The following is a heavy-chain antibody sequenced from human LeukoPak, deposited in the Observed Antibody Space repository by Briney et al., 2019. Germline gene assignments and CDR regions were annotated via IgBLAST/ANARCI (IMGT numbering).Heavy chain of an antibody. V-gene: IGHV1-3*02. CDR2: SNAGNGNT. J-gene: IGHJ4*02. Sequence: ASVKVSCKASGYTFTSYAMHWVRQAPGQRLEWMGWSNAGNGNTKYSQEFQGRVTITRDTSASTAYMELSRLRSDDTAVYYCARAGELRYFDWLSQSYGDRSYYFDYWGQGTLVTVSS. CDR1: GYTFTSYA. CDR3: ARAGELRYFDWLSQSYGDRSYYFDY. D-gene: IGHD3-9*01.